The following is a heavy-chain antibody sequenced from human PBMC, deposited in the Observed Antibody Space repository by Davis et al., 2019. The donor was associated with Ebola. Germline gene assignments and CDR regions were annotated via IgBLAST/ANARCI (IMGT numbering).Heavy chain of an antibody. CDR1: GGSFSGYY. Sequence: SETLSLTCAVYGGSFSGYYWSWIRQSPGKGLEWIGEINHSGSTNYNPSLMSRVTLSVDTSKRQFSLKLRSVIAADTAVYYCAAGITMVRGVIIGGWFDPWGKGTLVTVSS. CDR3: AAGITMVRGVIIGGWFDP. V-gene: IGHV4-34*01. CDR2: INHSGST. D-gene: IGHD3-10*01. J-gene: IGHJ5*02.